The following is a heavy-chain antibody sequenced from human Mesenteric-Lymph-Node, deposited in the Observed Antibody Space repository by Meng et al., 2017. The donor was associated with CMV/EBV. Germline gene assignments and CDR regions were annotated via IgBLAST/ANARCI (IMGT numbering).Heavy chain of an antibody. CDR3: AHRLNNWNGGAFDY. Sequence: GFSLSNAGGGVDWLRQAPGKALEWLALLFWDGDSRYRPSLKRRLTIDQDTSKNQVVLTLTNVDPADTATYYCAHRLNNWNGGAFDYWGQGALVTVSS. CDR1: GFSLSNAGGG. V-gene: IGHV2-5*02. J-gene: IGHJ4*02. CDR2: LFWDGDS. D-gene: IGHD1-20*01.